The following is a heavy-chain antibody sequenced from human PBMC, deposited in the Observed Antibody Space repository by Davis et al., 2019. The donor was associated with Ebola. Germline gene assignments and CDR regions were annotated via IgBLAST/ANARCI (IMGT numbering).Heavy chain of an antibody. CDR3: ARCGPVLRFLEWLPPRFDP. D-gene: IGHD3-3*01. CDR2: IYYSGST. Sequence: MPSETLSLTCTVSGGSISSSSYFWGWIRQPPGQGLAWIGSIYYSGSTYYNPSLKSRLTISVATSKNQFSLKLSSVTAADTAVYYCARCGPVLRFLEWLPPRFDPWGQGTLVTVSS. V-gene: IGHV4-39*01. CDR1: GGSISSSSYF. J-gene: IGHJ5*02.